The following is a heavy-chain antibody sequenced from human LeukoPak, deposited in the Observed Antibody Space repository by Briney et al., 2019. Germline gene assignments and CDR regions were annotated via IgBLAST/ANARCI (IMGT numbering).Heavy chain of an antibody. Sequence: SETLSLTCTVSGGSISSSDYYWGWIRQPPGKGLEWIGSIYHSGSTYYNPSLKSRVTISVDTSKNQYSLKLSSVTAADTAVYYCARSNVLRFLEWPFWFDPWGQGTLVTVSS. CDR1: GGSISSSDYY. D-gene: IGHD3-3*01. CDR2: IYHSGST. V-gene: IGHV4-39*07. J-gene: IGHJ5*02. CDR3: ARSNVLRFLEWPFWFDP.